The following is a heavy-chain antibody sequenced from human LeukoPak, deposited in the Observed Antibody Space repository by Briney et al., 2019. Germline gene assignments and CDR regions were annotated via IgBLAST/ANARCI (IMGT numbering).Heavy chain of an antibody. CDR3: ARGYSSGWAPLDY. CDR1: GFTFSSYG. J-gene: IGHJ4*02. CDR2: IRYDGSNK. D-gene: IGHD6-19*01. Sequence: GGSLRLSCAASGFTFSSYGMHWVRQAPGKGLEWVAFIRYDGSNKYYADSVKGRFTISRDNSKNTLYLQMNSLRAEDTAVYYCARGYSSGWAPLDYWGQGTLVTVSS. V-gene: IGHV3-30*02.